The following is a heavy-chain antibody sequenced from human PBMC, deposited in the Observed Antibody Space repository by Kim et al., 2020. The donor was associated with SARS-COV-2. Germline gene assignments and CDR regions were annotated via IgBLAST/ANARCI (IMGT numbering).Heavy chain of an antibody. Sequence: GGSLRLSCAASGFIFDTYAMHWVRQTPGRRLEYVSAISSNGADPYYADSVKGRFIISRDNSKNTMYLQMGSLRAEDMAVYYCAREGRHCSGTACYLCDYWGQGTRVTVYS. D-gene: IGHD2-2*01. CDR1: GFIFDTYA. CDR3: AREGRHCSGTACYLCDY. J-gene: IGHJ4*02. V-gene: IGHV3-64*02. CDR2: ISSNGADP.